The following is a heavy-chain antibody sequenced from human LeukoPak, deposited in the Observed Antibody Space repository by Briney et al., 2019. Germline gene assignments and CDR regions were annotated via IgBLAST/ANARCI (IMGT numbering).Heavy chain of an antibody. V-gene: IGHV1-46*01. D-gene: IGHD3-22*01. CDR2: INPSGGST. CDR3: ARALRYYSDSSGYAFDY. J-gene: IGHJ4*02. CDR1: GYTFTSYY. Sequence: ASVKDSCKASGYTFTSYYMYWVRQAPGQGLEWMGIINPSGGSTSYAQKFQGRVTITADESTSTAYMELSSLRSEDTAVYYCARALRYYSDSSGYAFDYWGQGTLVTVSS.